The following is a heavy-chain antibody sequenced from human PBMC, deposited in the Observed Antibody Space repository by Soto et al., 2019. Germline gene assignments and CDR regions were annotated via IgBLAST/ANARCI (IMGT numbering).Heavy chain of an antibody. CDR1: GFSLITTGSG. D-gene: IGHD4-17*01. J-gene: IGHJ6*02. Sequence: QITLKESGPTLVEPTQTLTLTCTFSGFSLITTGSGVAWIRQPPGKALEWLALIYWDDDKRYSPSLKSRLTITKDTSKNQVVLTMTNMDPVDTGTYCCVQLMTAVTTFGMDVWGQGTAVTVSS. V-gene: IGHV2-5*04. CDR2: IYWDDDK. CDR3: VQLMTAVTTFGMDV.